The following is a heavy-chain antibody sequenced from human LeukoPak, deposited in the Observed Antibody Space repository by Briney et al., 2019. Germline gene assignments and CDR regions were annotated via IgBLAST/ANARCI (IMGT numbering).Heavy chain of an antibody. V-gene: IGHV4-59*11. CDR2: IYYSGST. CDR3: ARVTDSSGWDYYFDY. CDR1: GGSISSHY. J-gene: IGHJ4*02. Sequence: SETLSLTCTVSGGSISSHYWSWIRQPPGKGLVWIGYIYYSGSTNYNPSLKSRVTISVDTSKNQFSLKLSSVTAADTAVYYCARVTDSSGWDYYFDYWGQGTLVTVSS. D-gene: IGHD6-19*01.